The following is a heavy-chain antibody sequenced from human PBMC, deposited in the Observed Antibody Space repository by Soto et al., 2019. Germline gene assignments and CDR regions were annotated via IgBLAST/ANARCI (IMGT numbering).Heavy chain of an antibody. CDR1: GGSFSGYY. CDR2: INHSGST. CDR3: ARHTRNQFDP. J-gene: IGHJ5*02. Sequence: SETLSVTCAVYGGSFSGYYWSWIRQPPGKGLEWIGEINHSGSTNYNPSLKSRVTISVDTSKNQFSLKLSPVTAADTAVYYCARHTRNQFDPWGQGTLVTVSS. V-gene: IGHV4-34*01.